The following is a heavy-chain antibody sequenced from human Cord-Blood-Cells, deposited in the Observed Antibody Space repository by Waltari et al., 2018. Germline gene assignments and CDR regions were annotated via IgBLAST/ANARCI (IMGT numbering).Heavy chain of an antibody. J-gene: IGHJ3*02. CDR2: ISSSSSYI. CDR1: GFTFSSSS. D-gene: IGHD2-2*01. V-gene: IGHV3-21*01. CDR3: ARDKGCSSTSCYAFDI. Sequence: EVQLVESGGGLVKPGGSLRLSCAASGFTFSSSSMNWVRQAPGKGLEWVSSISSSSSYIYYADSVKGRFTISRDNAKNSLYLQMNSLRAEDTAVYYCARDKGCSSTSCYAFDIWGQGTMVTVSS.